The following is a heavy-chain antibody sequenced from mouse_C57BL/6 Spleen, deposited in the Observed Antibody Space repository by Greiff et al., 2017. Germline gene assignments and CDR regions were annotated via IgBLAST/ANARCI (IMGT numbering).Heavy chain of an antibody. CDR2: IHPNSGST. D-gene: IGHD1-1*01. J-gene: IGHJ2*01. CDR3: ARFITTVVADFDY. Sequence: VQLQQPGAELVKPGASVKLSCKASGYTFTSYWMHWVKQRPGQGLEWIGMIHPNSGSTNYNEKFKSKATLTVDKSSSTAYMQLSSLTSEDSAVYYCARFITTVVADFDYWGQGTTLTVSS. CDR1: GYTFTSYW. V-gene: IGHV1-64*01.